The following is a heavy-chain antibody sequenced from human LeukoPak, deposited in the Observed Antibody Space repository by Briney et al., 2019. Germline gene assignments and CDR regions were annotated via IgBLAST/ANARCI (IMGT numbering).Heavy chain of an antibody. D-gene: IGHD6-19*01. Sequence: PGGSLRLSCAASGFTFSNSWMTWVRQAPGKGPEWVANIKQDGSEKYYVDSVKGRFTISRDNAKNSLYLQMNSLRVEDTALYYCVRDNLQGGSGWSTGDFYFDFWGQGTLVTVSS. CDR1: GFTFSNSW. J-gene: IGHJ4*02. V-gene: IGHV3-7*01. CDR3: VRDNLQGGSGWSTGDFYFDF. CDR2: IKQDGSEK.